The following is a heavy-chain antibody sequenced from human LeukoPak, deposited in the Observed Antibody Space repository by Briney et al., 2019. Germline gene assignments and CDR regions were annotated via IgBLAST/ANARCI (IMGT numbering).Heavy chain of an antibody. D-gene: IGHD6-13*01. CDR2: IDPNIGNT. CDR3: ASSRPGIGWFDP. Sequence: ASVKVSCKPSGYTFIDHYIHWVRQAPGQGLESMGWIDPNIGNTNYAQKFQGRVTMTRDTSISTAYMELSRLRSDDTAVYYCASSRPGIGWFDPWGQGTLVTVSS. J-gene: IGHJ5*02. V-gene: IGHV1-2*02. CDR1: GYTFIDHY.